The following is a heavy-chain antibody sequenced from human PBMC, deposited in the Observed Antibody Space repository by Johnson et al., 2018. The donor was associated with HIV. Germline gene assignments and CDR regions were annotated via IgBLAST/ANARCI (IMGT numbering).Heavy chain of an antibody. Sequence: QVQLVESGGGVVQPGRSLRLSCAASGFTFSSSGMHWVRQAPGKGLEWVAVISYDGSNKHYADSVKGRFTISRDNSKNTLYLQLNSLRAEDTAVFYCAKGACTGGVGRHLRGAFDIWGKGTMVTVSS. D-gene: IGHD2-8*02. CDR1: GFTFSSSG. CDR2: ISYDGSNK. V-gene: IGHV3-30*18. J-gene: IGHJ3*02. CDR3: AKGACTGGVGRHLRGAFDI.